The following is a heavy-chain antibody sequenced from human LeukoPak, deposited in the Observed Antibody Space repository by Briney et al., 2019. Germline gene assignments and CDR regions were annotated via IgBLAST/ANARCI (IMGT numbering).Heavy chain of an antibody. Sequence: GGSLRLSCAASGFTFSNYEMNWVRQAPGRGLEWVSYISSSGLTMYYADSVKGLFTISRDNAKNSLYLQMNSLRAEDTGVYYCARRTTGDDYWGQGTLVTVSS. D-gene: IGHD4-17*01. CDR2: ISSSGLTM. CDR3: ARRTTGDDY. J-gene: IGHJ4*02. V-gene: IGHV3-48*03. CDR1: GFTFSNYE.